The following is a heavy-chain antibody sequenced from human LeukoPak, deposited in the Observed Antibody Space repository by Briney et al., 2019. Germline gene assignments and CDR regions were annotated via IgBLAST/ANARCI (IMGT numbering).Heavy chain of an antibody. J-gene: IGHJ4*02. CDR2: IYYTGNT. D-gene: IGHD2-8*01. CDR3: ARYAMAGYYFDY. Sequence: SETLSLTCTVSGGSISNYYWSWIRQPPGKGLEWIGFIYYTGNTKYNPSFKGRVTISADTSKNQFSLKLTSVTAADTAEYYCARYAMAGYYFDYWGQGTLVTVSS. V-gene: IGHV4-59*01. CDR1: GGSISNYY.